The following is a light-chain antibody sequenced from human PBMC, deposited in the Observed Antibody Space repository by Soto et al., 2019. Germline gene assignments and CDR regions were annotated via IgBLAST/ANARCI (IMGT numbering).Light chain of an antibody. CDR1: NIGSKS. CDR2: YDS. CDR3: QVWDSSSDHPKAV. J-gene: IGLJ7*01. Sequence: SYELTQPPSVSVAPGKTARITCGGNNIGSKSVLWYQQKPGQAPVLVIYYDSDRPSGIPERFSGSNSGNTATLTISRVEAGDEADYYCQVWDSSSDHPKAVFGGGTQLTVL. V-gene: IGLV3-21*04.